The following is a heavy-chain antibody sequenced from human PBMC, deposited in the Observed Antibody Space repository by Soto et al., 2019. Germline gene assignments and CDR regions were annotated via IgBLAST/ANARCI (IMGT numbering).Heavy chain of an antibody. J-gene: IGHJ4*02. Sequence: EVQLLESGGGLVQPGGSLRLSCAVSGLNFDDYAMSWVRQAPGKGLEWLSAISDNGARKYYAESVKGRFSISRDNSKTTLFLQMESLRAEDTAVYYCASLHWNFVLWSQGTLLTVSS. CDR1: GLNFDDYA. CDR2: ISDNGARK. CDR3: ASLHWNFVL. V-gene: IGHV3-23*01. D-gene: IGHD1-1*01.